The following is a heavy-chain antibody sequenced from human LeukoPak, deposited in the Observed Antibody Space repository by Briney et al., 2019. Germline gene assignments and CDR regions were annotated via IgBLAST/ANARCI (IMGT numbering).Heavy chain of an antibody. Sequence: PSETLSLTCAVYGGSLSGYYWSWIRQPPGKGLEWIGEINHSGSTNYNPSLKSRVTISVDTSKNQFSLKLSSVTAADTAVYYCARGIIYEAAAGFDYWGQGTLVTVSS. J-gene: IGHJ4*02. CDR3: ARGIIYEAAAGFDY. CDR1: GGSLSGYY. V-gene: IGHV4-34*01. D-gene: IGHD6-13*01. CDR2: INHSGST.